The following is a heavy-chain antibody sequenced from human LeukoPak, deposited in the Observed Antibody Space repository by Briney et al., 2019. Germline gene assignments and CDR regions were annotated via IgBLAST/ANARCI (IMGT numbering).Heavy chain of an antibody. CDR1: GFIFSDYG. D-gene: IGHD3-10*01. V-gene: IGHV3-48*01. J-gene: IGHJ5*02. Sequence: PGGSLRLSCAASGFIFSDYGMNWVRQAQGKGLEWISYISSSSTTIHYADSVKGRFTISRDNAKSSLFLQMNSLRAEDTAMYYCARDGRFGAYNWFDPWGQGTLVTVSS. CDR2: ISSSSTTI. CDR3: ARDGRFGAYNWFDP.